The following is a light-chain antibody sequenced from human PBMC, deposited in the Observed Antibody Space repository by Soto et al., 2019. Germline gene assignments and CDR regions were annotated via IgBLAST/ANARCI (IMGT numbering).Light chain of an antibody. CDR3: QQYSMAPLT. Sequence: EIVLTQSPGTLSLSPGERATLSCRASQSVSNNYLAWYQQKPGQAPRLLIYGASNRATGIPDRFSGGGSGTDFTLTISRLEPEDYAVYYCQQYSMAPLTFGQGTKVDI. CDR1: QSVSNNY. CDR2: GAS. V-gene: IGKV3-20*01. J-gene: IGKJ1*01.